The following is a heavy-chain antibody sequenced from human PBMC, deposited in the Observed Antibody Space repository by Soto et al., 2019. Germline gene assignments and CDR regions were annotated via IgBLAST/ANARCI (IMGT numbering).Heavy chain of an antibody. Sequence: QAQLVESGGGVVQPGRSLRLSCAASGFAFSSYGMHWVRQAPGTGLEWVAVISYDGSLQHYADSVKGRFTISRDNSKYMVLLQMSSLRAEDTAVSYCVSDRGYGHASVPYSWGQGTLVSVSS. CDR2: ISYDGSLQ. V-gene: IGHV3-30*03. D-gene: IGHD5-18*01. J-gene: IGHJ4*02. CDR3: VSDRGYGHASVPYS. CDR1: GFAFSSYG.